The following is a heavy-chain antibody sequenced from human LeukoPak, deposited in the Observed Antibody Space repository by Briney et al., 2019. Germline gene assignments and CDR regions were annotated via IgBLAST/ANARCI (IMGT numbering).Heavy chain of an antibody. Sequence: GGSLRLSCAASGFTFSDYYMSWVRQAPGKGLEWVANIKQDGSEKYYVDSVKGRFTISRDNAKNSLYLQMNSLRAEDTAVYYCAWAVITTAPDYWGQGTLVTVSS. CDR1: GFTFSDYY. CDR2: IKQDGSEK. CDR3: AWAVITTAPDY. J-gene: IGHJ4*02. D-gene: IGHD3-22*01. V-gene: IGHV3-7*04.